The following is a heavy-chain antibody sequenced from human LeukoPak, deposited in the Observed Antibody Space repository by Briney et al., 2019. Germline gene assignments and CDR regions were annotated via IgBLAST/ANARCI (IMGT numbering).Heavy chain of an antibody. Sequence: PGGSLRLSCAASGFTFSNFAMHWVRQAPGKGLEWVSIISYDGSNTYYADSVRGRFTISRDNSKNTVYLQMNSLRAEDMAVYYCARDRGYSYGSLFDYWGQGTLVTVSS. J-gene: IGHJ4*02. V-gene: IGHV3-30-3*01. CDR2: ISYDGSNT. D-gene: IGHD5-18*01. CDR3: ARDRGYSYGSLFDY. CDR1: GFTFSNFA.